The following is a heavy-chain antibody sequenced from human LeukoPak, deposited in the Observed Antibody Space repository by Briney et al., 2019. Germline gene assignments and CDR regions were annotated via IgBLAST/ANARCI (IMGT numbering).Heavy chain of an antibody. J-gene: IGHJ4*02. D-gene: IGHD6-13*01. CDR2: ISSSGSTI. CDR3: AKYCGYSSSWYKLGFDY. CDR1: GFTFSDYY. V-gene: IGHV3-11*01. Sequence: PGGSLRLSCAASGFTFSDYYMSWIRQAPGKGLEWVSYISSSGSTIYYADSVKGRFTISRDNSKNTLYLQMNSLRAEDTAVYYCAKYCGYSSSWYKLGFDYWGQGTLVTVSS.